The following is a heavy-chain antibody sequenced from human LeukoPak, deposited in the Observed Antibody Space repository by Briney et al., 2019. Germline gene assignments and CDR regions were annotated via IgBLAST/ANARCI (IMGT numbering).Heavy chain of an antibody. CDR3: ARGPHGSSWYGSKLDY. J-gene: IGHJ4*02. V-gene: IGHV4-4*07. CDR2: IYTSGGT. D-gene: IGHD6-13*01. Sequence: PSETLSLTCTVSGGSISSYYWSWIRQPAGKGLEWIGRIYTSGGTNYNPSLKRRVTISLDTSKNQFSLKLSSVTAADTAVYYCARGPHGSSWYGSKLDYWGQGTLVTVSS. CDR1: GGSISSYY.